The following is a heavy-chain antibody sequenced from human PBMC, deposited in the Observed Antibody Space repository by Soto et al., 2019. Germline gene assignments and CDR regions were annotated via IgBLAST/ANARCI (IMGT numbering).Heavy chain of an antibody. J-gene: IGHJ4*02. V-gene: IGHV4-39*01. D-gene: IGHD2-8*01. Sequence: SETLSFTCTVSGGSVSNSNYYWGWIRQSPGKGLEWIGSVYYRGRSYSTSSVKSRVTISVDTSKNQFSLNLNSVTASDTAVYFCVSQRTSVLTQAYFDYWGPGALVTVSS. CDR3: VSQRTSVLTQAYFDY. CDR1: GGSVSNSNYY. CDR2: VYYRGRS.